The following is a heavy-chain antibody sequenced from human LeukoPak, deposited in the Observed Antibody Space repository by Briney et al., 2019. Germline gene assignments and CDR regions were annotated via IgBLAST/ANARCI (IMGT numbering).Heavy chain of an antibody. CDR3: ARVGSIYSSSRGNWFDP. CDR2: MNPNSGNT. CDR1: GYTFTSYD. D-gene: IGHD6-13*01. J-gene: IGHJ5*02. V-gene: IGHV1-8*03. Sequence: ASVKVSCKASGYTFTSYDINWVRQATGQGREWMGWMNPNSGNTGYAQKFQGRFTITSNTSISTAYMELSSLRSEDTAVYYCARVGSIYSSSRGNWFDPWGQGTLVTVSS.